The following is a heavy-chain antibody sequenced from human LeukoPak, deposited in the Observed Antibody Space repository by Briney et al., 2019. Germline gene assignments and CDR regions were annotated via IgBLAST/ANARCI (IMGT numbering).Heavy chain of an antibody. Sequence: GGSLRLSCSPSGFTFSKHFMHWVRQAPGKGLEYVSSIGPNGASTLYADSVKGRFTISRDNSKNALYLQLTSLRLEDTALYYCVKDLTGTWSFDYWGQGTLVTVSS. V-gene: IGHV3-64D*06. CDR3: VKDLTGTWSFDY. CDR1: GFTFSKHF. CDR2: IGPNGAST. J-gene: IGHJ4*02. D-gene: IGHD3-9*01.